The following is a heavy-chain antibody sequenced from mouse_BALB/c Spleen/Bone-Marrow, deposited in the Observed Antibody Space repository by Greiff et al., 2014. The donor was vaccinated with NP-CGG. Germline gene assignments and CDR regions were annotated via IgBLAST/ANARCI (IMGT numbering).Heavy chain of an antibody. CDR3: ARGAPFDY. CDR2: IYPGDGDT. J-gene: IGHJ2*01. CDR1: GYTFTSYW. Sequence: QVHVKQSGAELARPGASVKLSCKASGYTFTSYWMQWVKQRPGQGLKWIGAIYPGDGDTTYTQKFKGKATLTADKSSSTAYMQLSSLASEDSAVYYCARGAPFDYWGQGTTLTVSS. V-gene: IGHV1-87*01.